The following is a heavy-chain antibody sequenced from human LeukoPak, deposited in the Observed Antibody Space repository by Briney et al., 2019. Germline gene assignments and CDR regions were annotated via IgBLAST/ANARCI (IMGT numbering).Heavy chain of an antibody. CDR3: AKEIGFCSSSSCSDLDY. J-gene: IGHJ4*02. V-gene: IGHV3-30*02. D-gene: IGHD2-15*01. CDR2: IRYDGSNK. Sequence: PGGSLRLSCAASGFTFSSYGMHWVRQTPGKGLEWVAFIRYDGSNKYYADSVKGRFTISRDNSKNTLYLQMNSLRAEDTAVYYCAKEIGFCSSSSCSDLDYWGQGTLVTVSS. CDR1: GFTFSSYG.